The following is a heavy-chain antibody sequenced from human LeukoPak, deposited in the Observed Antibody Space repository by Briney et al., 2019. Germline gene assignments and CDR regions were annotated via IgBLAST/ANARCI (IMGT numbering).Heavy chain of an antibody. CDR1: GYSISRGYS. D-gene: IGHD4-11*01. CDR3: ARAEINDYNRY. Sequence: SETLSLTCTVSGYSISRGYSWGWIRQPPGKGLEWIGNIYHSGSTNYSPSLKSRVTISVDTSKNQFSLKLSSVTAADTAVYFCARAEINDYNRYWGQGILVIVSS. V-gene: IGHV4-38-2*02. J-gene: IGHJ4*02. CDR2: IYHSGST.